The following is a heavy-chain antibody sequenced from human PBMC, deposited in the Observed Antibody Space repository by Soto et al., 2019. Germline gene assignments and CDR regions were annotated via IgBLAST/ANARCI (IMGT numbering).Heavy chain of an antibody. J-gene: IGHJ4*02. CDR2: ISISGGNT. D-gene: IGHD4-17*01. CDR3: ANEIRPNDY. Sequence: EVQLLESGGGLVQPGGSLRLSCAASGLPFSSHAMSWVRQAPGKGLEWVSSISISGGNTYYADSVRGRFTISRDNSKNTLYLHMNSLSAEDTAIYYCANEIRPNDYWGQGNLVTVSS. V-gene: IGHV3-23*01. CDR1: GLPFSSHA.